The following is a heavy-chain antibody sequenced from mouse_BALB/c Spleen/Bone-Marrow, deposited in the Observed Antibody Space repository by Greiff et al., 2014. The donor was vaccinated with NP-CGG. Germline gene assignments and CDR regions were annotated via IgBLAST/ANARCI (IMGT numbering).Heavy chain of an antibody. J-gene: IGHJ4*01. V-gene: IGHV1-14*01. Sequence: EVQLVESGPELVKPGASVKMPCKASGYTFTSYIMHWVKQKPGQGLEWIGYINPYNDGTKYNEKFKGKATLTSDKSSSTAYMELSSLTSEDSAVYYCARRWLPYAMDYWGQGTSVTVSS. CDR3: ARRWLPYAMDY. CDR2: INPYNDGT. CDR1: GYTFTSYI. D-gene: IGHD2-3*01.